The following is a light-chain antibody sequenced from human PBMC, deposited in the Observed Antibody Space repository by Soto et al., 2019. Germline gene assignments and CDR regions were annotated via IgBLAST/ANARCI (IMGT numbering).Light chain of an antibody. CDR3: QQYNSYPLT. CDR1: QGISTW. Sequence: DLQMTQSPSSLSASVGDTVTIACRASQGISTWLAWYQQKPNRAPRPLIYAASSLHTGVPSRFSGSGSGTDFTLTISSLQPEDFATYYCQQYNSYPLTFGGGTKVDLK. J-gene: IGKJ4*01. CDR2: AAS. V-gene: IGKV1D-16*01.